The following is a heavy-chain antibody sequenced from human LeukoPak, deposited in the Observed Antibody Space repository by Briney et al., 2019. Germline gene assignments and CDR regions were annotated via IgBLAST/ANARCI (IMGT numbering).Heavy chain of an antibody. J-gene: IGHJ4*02. CDR3: ARVYRSVTKDFDY. CDR1: GGSINSGDYY. CDR2: IYYSGNT. Sequence: SETLSLTCTVSGGSINSGDYYWSWIRQPPGKGLEWIGYIYYSGNTYYNPSLRSRLTISIDTSKNQFSLRLSSVTAADTAVYYCARVYRSVTKDFDYWGQGTLVTVSS. D-gene: IGHD4-17*01. V-gene: IGHV4-30-4*01.